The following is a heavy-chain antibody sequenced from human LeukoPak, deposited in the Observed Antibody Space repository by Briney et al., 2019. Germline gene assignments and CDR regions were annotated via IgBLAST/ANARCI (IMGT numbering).Heavy chain of an antibody. Sequence: SSPTLVITTKTLTLTCSFSGSPLTPNVVGVASLPPPPGKPLEWLAVFYWNDPKRYTPSLENRLTITTDTSNNQVLLTMTNMDPADTATYFCAHRDKSFGVIKNENWFDPWAPGTPVTVSS. CDR2: FYWNDPK. V-gene: IGHV2-5*01. CDR1: GSPLTPNVVG. CDR3: AHRDKSFGVIKNENWFDP. J-gene: IGHJ5*02. D-gene: IGHD3-3*01.